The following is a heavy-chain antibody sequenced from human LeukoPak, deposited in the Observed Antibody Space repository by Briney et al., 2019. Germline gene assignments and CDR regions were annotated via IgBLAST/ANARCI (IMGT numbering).Heavy chain of an antibody. J-gene: IGHJ4*02. CDR1: GYTFTSYA. CDR2: INAGNGNT. Sequence: ASVKVSCKASGYTFTSYAMHWVRQAPGQRLEWMGWINAGNGNTKYSQKFQGRVTITRDTSASTAYMELSSLSSEDTAVYYCARIRIVGNRGVDYWGQGTLVTVSS. D-gene: IGHD1-26*01. V-gene: IGHV1-3*01. CDR3: ARIRIVGNRGVDY.